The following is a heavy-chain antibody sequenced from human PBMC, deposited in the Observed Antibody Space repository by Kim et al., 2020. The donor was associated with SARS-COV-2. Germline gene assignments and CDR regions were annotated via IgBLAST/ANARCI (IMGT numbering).Heavy chain of an antibody. CDR1: GFTFSSYE. D-gene: IGHD3-10*01. V-gene: IGHV3-48*03. CDR2: ISSSGSTK. Sequence: GGSLRLSCAASGFTFSSYEMNWVRQAPGKGLEWVSYISSSGSTKYYADSVKGRFTISRDNAKNSLYLQMNSLRAEDTAVYYCAREGSGYYGSGSYYYYYYYGMDVWGQGTTVTVSS. J-gene: IGHJ6*02. CDR3: AREGSGYYGSGSYYYYYYYGMDV.